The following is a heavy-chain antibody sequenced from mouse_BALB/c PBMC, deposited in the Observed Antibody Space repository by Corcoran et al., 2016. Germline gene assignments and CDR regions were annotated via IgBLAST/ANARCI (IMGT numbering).Heavy chain of an antibody. Sequence: QVQLQQSGAELMKPGASVKISCKATGYTFSSYWIEWVKQRPGNGLEWIGEILPGSGSTNYNAKFKGKDTFTADTSSNTAYMQLSNLTSEYSAVYYCARNYGSSYDWYFDGWGAGSAVTVSS. CDR3: ARNYGSSYDWYFDG. V-gene: IGHV1-9*01. D-gene: IGHD1-1*01. CDR1: GYTFSSYW. J-gene: IGHJ1*01. CDR2: ILPGSGST.